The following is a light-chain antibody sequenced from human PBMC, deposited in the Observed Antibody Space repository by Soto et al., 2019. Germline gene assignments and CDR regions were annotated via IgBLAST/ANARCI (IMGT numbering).Light chain of an antibody. Sequence: QSALTQPASVSGSPGQSITISCTGTSSDVGSYNLVSWYQQHPDKAPKLMIYEGSKRPSGVSNRFSGSKSGNTASLTISGLQAEDEADYYCCSYAGSSTFGFGGGTKLTVL. CDR1: SSDVGSYNL. CDR2: EGS. CDR3: CSYAGSSTFG. J-gene: IGLJ2*01. V-gene: IGLV2-23*03.